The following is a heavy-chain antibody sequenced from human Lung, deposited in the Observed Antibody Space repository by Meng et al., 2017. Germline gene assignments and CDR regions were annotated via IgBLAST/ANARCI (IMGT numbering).Heavy chain of an antibody. J-gene: IGHJ4*02. Sequence: QGQLQRWGARLLGPSENLTLTCAVDGGSISGSYWSWIRQSPAKGLEWIGKINHGGSTNYSPSLESRVTISVDTPKNQFSLRLTSMTVADTAVYYCARERHSTIIRGVIDFWGQGALVTVSS. CDR1: GGSISGSY. CDR3: ARERHSTIIRGVIDF. V-gene: IGHV4-34*01. CDR2: INHGGST. D-gene: IGHD3-10*01.